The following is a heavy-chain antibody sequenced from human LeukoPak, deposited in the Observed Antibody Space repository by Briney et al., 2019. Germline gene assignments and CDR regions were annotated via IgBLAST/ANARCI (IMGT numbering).Heavy chain of an antibody. V-gene: IGHV3-21*01. CDR3: ARAPTVPVGYCSSSSCQAAY. CDR1: GFDFSSYS. Sequence: GGSLRLSCAASGFDFSSYSMNWVRQAAGKGLEWVSAISPWSDYIYYVDSVKGRFTISRDYAKNSLYLQMNSLRAEDTAVYSCARAPTVPVGYCSSSSCQAAYWGQGTLVTVPS. J-gene: IGHJ4*02. D-gene: IGHD2-2*01. CDR2: ISPWSDYI.